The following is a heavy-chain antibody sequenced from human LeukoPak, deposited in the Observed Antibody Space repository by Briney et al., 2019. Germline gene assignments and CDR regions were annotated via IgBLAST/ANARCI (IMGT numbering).Heavy chain of an antibody. J-gene: IGHJ4*02. Sequence: GGSLRLSCAGSGFTFRSYAMHWVRQAPGKGLEWVAVISYDGSNKYYADSVKGRFTISRDNSKNTLYLQMNSLRAEDTAVYYCASVRSYYDSSGYPTLFDYWGQGTLVTVSS. D-gene: IGHD3-22*01. V-gene: IGHV3-30*04. CDR1: GFTFRSYA. CDR2: ISYDGSNK. CDR3: ASVRSYYDSSGYPTLFDY.